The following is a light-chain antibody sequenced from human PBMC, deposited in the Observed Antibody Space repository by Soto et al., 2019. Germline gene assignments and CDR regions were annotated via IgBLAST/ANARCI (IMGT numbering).Light chain of an antibody. J-gene: IGKJ5*01. V-gene: IGKV3-20*01. CDR3: QQYGSSEII. Sequence: LVLTQSPGTLSLSPGETATLPCTPSQGVSNIYLGWYQQKPGQAPRLLIFDGSSRATGIPDRFSGSGSGTDFTLTITRLEPEDFAVFYCQQYGSSEIIFGQGTRLEIK. CDR2: DGS. CDR1: QGVSNIY.